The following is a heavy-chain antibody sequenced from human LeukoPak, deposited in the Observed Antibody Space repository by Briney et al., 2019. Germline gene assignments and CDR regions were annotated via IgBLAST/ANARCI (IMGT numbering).Heavy chain of an antibody. CDR1: GGSFSGYY. CDR3: ARGIAVARFDY. Sequence: SETLSLTCAVYGGSFSGYYWSWIRQPPGKGLEWIGEINHSGSTNYNPSLKSRVTISVDTSKSQFSLKLSSVTAADTAVYYCARGIAVARFDYWGQGTLVTVSS. CDR2: INHSGST. D-gene: IGHD2-2*01. J-gene: IGHJ4*02. V-gene: IGHV4-34*01.